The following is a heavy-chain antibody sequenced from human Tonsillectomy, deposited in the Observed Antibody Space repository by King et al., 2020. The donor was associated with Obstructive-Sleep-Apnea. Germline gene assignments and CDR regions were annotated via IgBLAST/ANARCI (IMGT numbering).Heavy chain of an antibody. V-gene: IGHV1-3*01. Sequence: QLVQSGPEVKKPGASVKVYCKASGYTHTSYAMHWVGQAPGQRREWMGGINDGNGNIKYSKKFPGRVTITRDTSANTAYMELRSVRSEDTAVYYCARDPNNRNGDYFDYWGQGTLVTVSS. CDR3: ARDPNNRNGDYFDY. CDR1: GYTHTSYA. CDR2: INDGNGNI. D-gene: IGHD1-14*01. J-gene: IGHJ4*02.